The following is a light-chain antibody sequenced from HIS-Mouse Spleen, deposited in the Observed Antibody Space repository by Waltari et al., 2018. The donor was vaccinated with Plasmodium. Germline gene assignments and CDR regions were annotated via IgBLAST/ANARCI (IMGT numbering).Light chain of an antibody. V-gene: IGKV1-33*01. CDR2: DAS. Sequence: DIQMTQSPSSLSASVGDRVTITCQASQDISNYLNWYQQKPGKAPKLLIYDASKLETGVPSRFSGSGSGTDFTFTISSLQPEDIATYYCQQYDNRPPVFTFGSGTKVDIK. J-gene: IGKJ3*01. CDR1: QDISNY. CDR3: QQYDNRPPVFT.